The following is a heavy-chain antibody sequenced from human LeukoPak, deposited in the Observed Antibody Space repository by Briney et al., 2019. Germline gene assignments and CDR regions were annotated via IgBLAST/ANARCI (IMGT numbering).Heavy chain of an antibody. J-gene: IGHJ6*03. CDR3: ARALGDYYYYYYMDV. CDR1: GFTFNTYG. D-gene: IGHD2-21*02. V-gene: IGHV3-23*01. CDR2: ISGSGGAT. Sequence: GGSLRLSCAASGFTFNTYGMSWVRQAPGKGLEWVSGISGSGGATYYADSVKGRFTISRDNAKNSLFLQMNSLRAEDTALYYCARALGDYYYYYYMDVWGKGTTVTVSS.